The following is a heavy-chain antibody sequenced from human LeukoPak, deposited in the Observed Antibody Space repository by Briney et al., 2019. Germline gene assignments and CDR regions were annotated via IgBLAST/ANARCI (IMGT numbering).Heavy chain of an antibody. CDR3: ARDRPYYGDYSGGFDY. CDR1: GYTFTSYG. V-gene: IGHV1-18*01. J-gene: IGHJ4*02. Sequence: ASVKVSCKASGYTFTSYGISWVRQAPGQGLEWMGWISAYNGNTNYAQKLQGRVTMTTDTSTSTAYMELRSLRSDDTAVYYCARDRPYYGDYSGGFDYWGQGTLVTVSS. D-gene: IGHD4-17*01. CDR2: ISAYNGNT.